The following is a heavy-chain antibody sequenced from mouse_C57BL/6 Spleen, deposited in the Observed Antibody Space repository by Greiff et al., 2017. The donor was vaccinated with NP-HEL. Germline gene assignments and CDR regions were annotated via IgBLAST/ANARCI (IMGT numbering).Heavy chain of an antibody. CDR3: AREASYYYGSSWYFDV. D-gene: IGHD1-1*01. J-gene: IGHJ1*03. CDR1: GFTFSDFY. CDR2: SRNKANDYTT. V-gene: IGHV7-1*01. Sequence: EVNVVESGGGLVQSGRSLRLSCATSGFTFSDFYMEWVRQAPGKGLEWIAASRNKANDYTTEYSASVKGRFIVSRDTSQSILYLQMNALRAEDTAIYYCAREASYYYGSSWYFDVWGTGTTVTVSS.